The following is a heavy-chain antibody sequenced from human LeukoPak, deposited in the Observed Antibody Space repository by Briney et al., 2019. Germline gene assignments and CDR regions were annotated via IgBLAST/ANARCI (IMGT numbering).Heavy chain of an antibody. CDR1: GFTFGDYG. CDR2: IRYDGTSE. J-gene: IGHJ4*02. V-gene: IGHV3-30*02. CDR3: VKDNPLDY. D-gene: IGHD1-14*01. Sequence: GGSLRLSCVGSGFTFGDYGMLWVRQAPGKGLDWVAFIRYDGTSEYYADSVKGRFTISRDNSKNTLFLQMNSLRPEDTAVYYCVKDNPLDYWGQGTLVIVSS.